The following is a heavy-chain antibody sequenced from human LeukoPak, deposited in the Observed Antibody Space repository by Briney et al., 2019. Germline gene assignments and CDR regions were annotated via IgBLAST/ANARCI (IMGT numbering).Heavy chain of an antibody. V-gene: IGHV3-33*06. CDR2: IWYDGSDK. D-gene: IGHD3-16*01. J-gene: IGHJ6*03. CDR3: AKDKDYGYYMDV. CDR1: GFTFSGYS. Sequence: GRSLRLSCAASGFTFSGYSMHWVRQAPGKGLEWVAVIWYDGSDKYYADSVKGRFTISRDNSKNTLYLQMNSLRAEDTAVYYCAKDKDYGYYMDVWGKGTTVTVSS.